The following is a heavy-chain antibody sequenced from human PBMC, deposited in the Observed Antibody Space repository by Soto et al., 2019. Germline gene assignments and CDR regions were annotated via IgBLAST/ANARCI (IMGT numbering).Heavy chain of an antibody. CDR2: VEPEDDER. V-gene: IGHV1-24*01. D-gene: IGHD3-10*01. CDR1: GYALSKLS. Sequence: ASVKVSCKVSGYALSKLSMHWVRPAPGKGLERMGRVEPEDDERLYAHNFQGRVTMTGDTSTDTSYMELSSLRTEDTAAYPCPTAGPYGLYLYRMDVWRQGTQVTASS. J-gene: IGHJ6*02. CDR3: PTAGPYGLYLYRMDV.